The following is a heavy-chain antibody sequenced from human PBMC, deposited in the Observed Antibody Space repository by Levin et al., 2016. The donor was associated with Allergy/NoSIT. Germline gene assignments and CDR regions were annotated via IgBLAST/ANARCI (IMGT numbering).Heavy chain of an antibody. J-gene: IGHJ4*02. Sequence: SETLSLTCTVSGGSISSSSYYWGWIRQPPGKGLEWIGSIYYSGSTYYNPSLKSRVTISVDTSKNQFSLKLSSVTAADTAVYYCAKLERPMGYYFDYWGQGTLVTVSS. CDR3: AKLERPMGYYFDY. D-gene: IGHD4-23*01. CDR1: GGSISSSSYY. V-gene: IGHV4-39*07. CDR2: IYYSGST.